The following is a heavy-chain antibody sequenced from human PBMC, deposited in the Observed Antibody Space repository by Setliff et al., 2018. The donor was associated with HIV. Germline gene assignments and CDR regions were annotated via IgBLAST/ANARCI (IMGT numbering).Heavy chain of an antibody. CDR1: GGSFSGYY. V-gene: IGHV4-34*01. J-gene: IGHJ2*01. Sequence: PSETLSLTCAVYGGSFSGYYWSWLRQPPGKGLEWIGEVNHSRRSNYNPSLKSRVTLSVDTSKNHFSLKLRSVTAADTAVYYCAGATMVQRVDWYFDLWGRGTLVTVSS. CDR3: AGATMVQRVDWYFDL. CDR2: VNHSRRS. D-gene: IGHD3-10*01.